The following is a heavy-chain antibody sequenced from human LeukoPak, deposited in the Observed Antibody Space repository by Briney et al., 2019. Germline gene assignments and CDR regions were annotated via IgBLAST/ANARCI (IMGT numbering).Heavy chain of an antibody. Sequence: GGSLRLSCAASGFTFSSYAMHWVRQAPGKGLEWVAVISYDGSNKYYADFVKGRFTISRDNSKNTLYLQMNSLRAEGTAVYYCAREVFPHSYYYYGMDVWGKGTTVTVSS. CDR3: AREVFPHSYYYYGMDV. J-gene: IGHJ6*04. D-gene: IGHD3-10*01. CDR1: GFTFSSYA. V-gene: IGHV3-30*04. CDR2: ISYDGSNK.